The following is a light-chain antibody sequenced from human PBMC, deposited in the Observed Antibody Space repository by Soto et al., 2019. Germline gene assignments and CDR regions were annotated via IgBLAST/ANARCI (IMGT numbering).Light chain of an antibody. CDR3: QQYDNFPPFT. CDR2: AAS. CDR1: QGISNY. J-gene: IGKJ3*01. Sequence: DIQMTQSPSSLSASVGDRVTITCRASQGISNYLAWYQQKPGKVPKLLIYAASTLQSGVSSRFSGSGSGTDFTPTISSLQPEDVATYYCQQYDNFPPFTFGPGTKVDI. V-gene: IGKV1-27*01.